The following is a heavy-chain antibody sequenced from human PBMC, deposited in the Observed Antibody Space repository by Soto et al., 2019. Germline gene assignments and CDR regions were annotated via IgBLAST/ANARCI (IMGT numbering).Heavy chain of an antibody. CDR2: IKSKTDGGTT. CDR3: TTDSLVLRFLEWAFDP. D-gene: IGHD3-3*01. J-gene: IGHJ5*02. CDR1: GFTFSNAW. V-gene: IGHV3-15*01. Sequence: EVQLVESGGGLVKPGGSLRLSCEASGFTFSNAWMSWVRQAPGKGLEWVGRIKSKTDGGTTDYAAPVKGRFTISRDDSKHTLYLQMNSLNTAHTAVYYCTTDSLVLRFLEWAFDPWGQGTLVTVSS.